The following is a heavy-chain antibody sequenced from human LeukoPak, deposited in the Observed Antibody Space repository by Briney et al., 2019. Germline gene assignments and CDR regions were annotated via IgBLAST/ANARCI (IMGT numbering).Heavy chain of an antibody. D-gene: IGHD1-26*01. CDR1: GYNFADYF. CDR3: ARDVSSTPNWEFDY. J-gene: IGHJ4*02. V-gene: IGHV1-2*06. CDR2: LNANSGVT. Sequence: ASVKVSCKTSGYNFADYFIHWVRQAPGQGLELIGRLNANSGVTEYQQKFQGRVTMTRDTSVSTAYVEVNWLISDDTAIYYCARDVSSTPNWEFDYWGPGTLVTVSS.